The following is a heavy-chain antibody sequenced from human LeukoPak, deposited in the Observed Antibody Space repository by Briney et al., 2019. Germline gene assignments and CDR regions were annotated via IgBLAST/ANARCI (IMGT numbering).Heavy chain of an antibody. V-gene: IGHV4-39*01. Sequence: PSETLSLTCTVSGGPISSSSYYWGWIRQPPGKGLEWNGNISYSGSTAHNPSLKSRVTISVATSQNQFSLKLSSVPAADTGVYYCARHPDDNGDKSVDFDYWGQGTLVTVSS. D-gene: IGHD4-17*01. CDR2: ISYSGST. CDR3: ARHPDDNGDKSVDFDY. CDR1: GGPISSSSYY. J-gene: IGHJ4*02.